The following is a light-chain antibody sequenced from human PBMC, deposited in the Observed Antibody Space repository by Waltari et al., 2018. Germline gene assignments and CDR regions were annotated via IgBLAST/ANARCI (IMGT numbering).Light chain of an antibody. Sequence: QSVLTQPPSVSAAPGPTVTISCSGSSPNIGDNYVSWYQQLPGTAPKLLIFENVKRPSGIPDRFSGSKSGTSGTLGITGLLTGDEADYYCATWDSSLRSVVFGGGTKLTVL. CDR1: SPNIGDNY. V-gene: IGLV1-51*02. CDR3: ATWDSSLRSVV. CDR2: ENV. J-gene: IGLJ2*01.